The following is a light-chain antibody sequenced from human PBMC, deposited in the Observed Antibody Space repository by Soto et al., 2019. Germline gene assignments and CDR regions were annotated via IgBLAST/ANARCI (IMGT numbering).Light chain of an antibody. J-gene: IGKJ1*01. Sequence: DIQMTQSPGTRSSCLGGIVSITCRASQSISSWLAWYQQKPGKAPKLLIYAASTLQSGVPSRFSGSGSGTDFTLTISCLQSEDFATYYCQQYYSYPQTFGQGSKVDIK. CDR1: QSISSW. CDR3: QQYYSYPQT. CDR2: AAS. V-gene: IGKV1-5*01.